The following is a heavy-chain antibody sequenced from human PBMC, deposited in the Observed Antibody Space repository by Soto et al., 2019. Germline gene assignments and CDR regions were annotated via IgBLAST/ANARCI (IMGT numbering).Heavy chain of an antibody. CDR2: IYYSGST. CDR1: GGSISSYY. D-gene: IGHD3-9*01. J-gene: IGHJ4*02. V-gene: IGHV4-59*01. Sequence: SETLSLTCTVSGGSISSYYWSWIRQPPGKGLEWIGYIYYSGSTNYNPSLKSRVTISVDTSKNQFSLKLSSVTAADTAVYYCARGGLRYFDWFNYWGQGTLVTVSS. CDR3: ARGGLRYFDWFNY.